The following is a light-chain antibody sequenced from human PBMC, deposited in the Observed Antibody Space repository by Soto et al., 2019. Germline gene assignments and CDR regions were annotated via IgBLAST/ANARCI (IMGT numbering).Light chain of an antibody. CDR3: QQYSDWPSIS. CDR2: GVS. V-gene: IGKV3-15*01. J-gene: IGKJ5*01. CDR1: QSISSY. Sequence: DIVMTQSPETLSVSAGERATLSCRATQSISSYLAWYQLKPGQAPRLLIYGVSTRATGIPARFSGSGSGTEFTHTISSLQSEDVAVYYCQQYSDWPSISFGQGTRLEIK.